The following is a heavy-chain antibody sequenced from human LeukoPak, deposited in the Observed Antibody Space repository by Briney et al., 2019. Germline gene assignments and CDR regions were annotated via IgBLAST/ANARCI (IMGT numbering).Heavy chain of an antibody. J-gene: IGHJ6*03. CDR3: AKDLRSPLDDYYYYHYMDV. V-gene: IGHV3-30*02. CDR2: IRYDGSNK. D-gene: IGHD3-16*01. Sequence: PGGSLRLSCAASGFTFSSYGMHWVRQAPGKGLEWVAFIRYDGSNKYYADSVKGRFTISRDNSKNTLYLQMNSLRAEDTAVYYCAKDLRSPLDDYYYYHYMDVWGKGTTVTVSS. CDR1: GFTFSSYG.